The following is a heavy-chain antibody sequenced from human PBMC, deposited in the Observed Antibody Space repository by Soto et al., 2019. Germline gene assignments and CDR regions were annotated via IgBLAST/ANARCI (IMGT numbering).Heavy chain of an antibody. J-gene: IGHJ4*02. D-gene: IGHD5-12*01. V-gene: IGHV1-18*01. CDR3: VRLKEDGYNQAY. CDR2: ISAYNGKT. CDR1: GYTFTSYA. Sequence: QVQLVQSGAEGKKPGASVKVSCKASGYTFTSYAISWVRQAPGQGLEWMGWISAYNGKTNYAQKLQGRVTMTTDASTSTAYMELRSLRSDDTAVYYCVRLKEDGYNQAYWGQGSLVTVSS.